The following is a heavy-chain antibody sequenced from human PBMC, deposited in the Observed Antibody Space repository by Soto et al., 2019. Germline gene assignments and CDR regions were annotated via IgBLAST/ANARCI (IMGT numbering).Heavy chain of an antibody. CDR2: IYYSGST. V-gene: IGHV4-30-4*01. J-gene: IGHJ5*02. D-gene: IGHD6-6*01. CDR1: GGSISSGDYY. CDR3: ARERPDGARLDP. Sequence: QVQLLESGPGLVKPSQTLSLTCTVSGGSISSGDYYWSWIRQPPGKGLEWIGYIYYSGSTFYNPSLKSRLTISVDTSKNQFSLKLSSVTAADTAVYYCARERPDGARLDPWGQGTLVTVSS.